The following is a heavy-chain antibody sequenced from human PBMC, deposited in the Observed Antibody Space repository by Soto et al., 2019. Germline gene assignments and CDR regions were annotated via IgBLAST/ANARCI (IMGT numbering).Heavy chain of an antibody. CDR1: GGSISSSSYY. J-gene: IGHJ5*02. V-gene: IGHV4-39*01. D-gene: IGHD1-26*01. Sequence: QLQLQESGPGLVKPSETLSLTCTVSGGSISSSSYYWGWIRKPPGKGLEWIGCIYYSGSTYYNPSLKSRVTISVDTSKTQFSLKLRSVTAAETAVYYCARLSPGRGSRNWFDPWGQGTLVTVSS. CDR2: IYYSGST. CDR3: ARLSPGRGSRNWFDP.